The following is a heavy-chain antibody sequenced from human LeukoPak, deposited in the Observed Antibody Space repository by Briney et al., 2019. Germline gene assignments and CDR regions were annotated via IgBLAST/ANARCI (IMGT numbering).Heavy chain of an antibody. Sequence: GGSLRLSCAASGFALSSSGMHWVRQAPGKGLEWVAFIWYDGSNKYYADSVKGRFTISRDNSKNTLYLQMNSLRAEDTAVYYCARGFRNSSGYYINRNAANYYYYGMDVWGQGTTVTVSS. CDR3: ARGFRNSSGYYINRNAANYYYYGMDV. V-gene: IGHV3-33*01. CDR1: GFALSSSG. J-gene: IGHJ6*02. CDR2: IWYDGSNK. D-gene: IGHD3-22*01.